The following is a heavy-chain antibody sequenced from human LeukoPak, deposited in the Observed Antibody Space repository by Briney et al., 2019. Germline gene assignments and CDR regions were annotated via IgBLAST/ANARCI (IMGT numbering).Heavy chain of an antibody. CDR3: ARGGDIVVVPAVNWFDP. CDR2: ISAYNHNK. V-gene: IGHV1-18*01. D-gene: IGHD2-2*01. CDR1: GYSFTPYC. Sequence: GASVKVSCKSSGYSFTPYCINGVRQAPGQGLEWVVWISAYNHNKKYTPEFQGRVTMNTDTSTSTAYIALSSLRSEDTAGYYCARGGDIVVVPAVNWFDPWGQGTMVTVSS. J-gene: IGHJ5*02.